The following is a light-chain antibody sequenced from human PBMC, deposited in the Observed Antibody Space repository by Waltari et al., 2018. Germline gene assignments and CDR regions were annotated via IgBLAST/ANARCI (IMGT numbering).Light chain of an antibody. CDR1: QSFSNY. J-gene: IGKJ4*01. Sequence: EIVLTQSPATLSLSPGERATLSCRASQSFSNYLAWYQQKPGQAPRLLIYDASTRATGTPARFSGSGSGTDFTLTISSLEPEDFAFYYCQQYYSTPLTFGGGTKVEIK. V-gene: IGKV3-11*01. CDR3: QQYYSTPLT. CDR2: DAS.